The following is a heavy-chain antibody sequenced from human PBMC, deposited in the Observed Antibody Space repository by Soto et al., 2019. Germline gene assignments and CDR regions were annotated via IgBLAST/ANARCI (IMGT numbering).Heavy chain of an antibody. J-gene: IGHJ4*01. CDR2: ISRNGDNA. CDR3: VKVIYDSGWYGFYFDY. D-gene: IGHD6-19*01. CDR1: GFNFNIHA. Sequence: PGGSLRLSCSASGFNFNIHAMHWVRQAPGKGLQYISAISRNGDNAYYTDSVKGRFTISRDNSKNMLYLQMSSLRTEDTAIYYCVKVIYDSGWYGFYFDYWGQGTLVTVSS. V-gene: IGHV3-64D*06.